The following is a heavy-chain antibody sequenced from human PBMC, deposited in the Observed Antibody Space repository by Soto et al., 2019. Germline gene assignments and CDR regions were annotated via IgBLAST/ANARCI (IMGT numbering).Heavy chain of an antibody. V-gene: IGHV3-15*07. J-gene: IGHJ3*01. CDR3: NLQWSGVASLTLFTGWVV. CDR2: ITSKSDGGTT. Sequence: PGGSLRLSCAASGFTFSNAWMNWVRQAPGKGLEWVGRITSKSDGGTTDYAAPVEGRFTISRDDSKNTLYLQMNSLKTEDTTVYYCNLQWSGVASLTLFTGWVVWGQGT. D-gene: IGHD3-10*01. CDR1: GFTFSNAW.